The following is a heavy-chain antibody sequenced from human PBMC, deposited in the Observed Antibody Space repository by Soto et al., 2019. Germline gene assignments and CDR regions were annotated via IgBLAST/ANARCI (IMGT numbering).Heavy chain of an antibody. CDR1: GFSLSTSGVG. CDR2: IYWDDDK. J-gene: IGHJ4*02. CDR3: ANRRASSGWKY. D-gene: IGHD6-19*01. V-gene: IGHV2-5*02. Sequence: QITFKESGPTLVKPTQTLTLTCTFSGFSLSTSGVGVVWFRQPPGKALEWLALIYWDDDKRYSPSLKIRLTITKHTSKNQVDLKLSNLDPVDTAKYYCANRRASSGWKYWAQETLVTPSS.